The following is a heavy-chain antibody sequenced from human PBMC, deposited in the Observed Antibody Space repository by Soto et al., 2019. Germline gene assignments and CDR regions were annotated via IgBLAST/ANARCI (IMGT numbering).Heavy chain of an antibody. Sequence: GASVKVSCKASGYTLTDYFLHWVRQAPGQGLEWMGWMNPKSGDTNYAQKFQDRVTMTRDTSTSTAYMELSRLRFDDTAVYYCARDMQGWGGHWGQGTLVTVSS. D-gene: IGHD3-16*01. CDR1: GYTLTDYF. CDR3: ARDMQGWGGH. J-gene: IGHJ4*02. CDR2: MNPKSGDT. V-gene: IGHV1-2*02.